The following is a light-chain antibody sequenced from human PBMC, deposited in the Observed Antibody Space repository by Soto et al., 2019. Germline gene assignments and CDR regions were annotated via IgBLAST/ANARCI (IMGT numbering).Light chain of an antibody. Sequence: QSALTQPRSVSGSPGQSVTISCTGTSSDVGGYDFVSWYQQHPGKAPKLMIYEVSNRPSGVSNRFSGSKSGNTASLTISGLQAEDEADYYCSSYTISSTLDVFGTGTKLTVL. CDR3: SSYTISSTLDV. CDR1: SSDVGGYDF. J-gene: IGLJ1*01. V-gene: IGLV2-14*01. CDR2: EVS.